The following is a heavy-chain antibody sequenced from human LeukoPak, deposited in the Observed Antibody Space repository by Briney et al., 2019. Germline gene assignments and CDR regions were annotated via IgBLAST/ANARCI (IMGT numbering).Heavy chain of an antibody. CDR2: IYYSGST. Sequence: SETLSLTCTVSGGSISSGGYYWSWIRQHPGKGLEWIGYIYYSGSTYYNPSLKSRVTISVDTSKNQFSLKLSSVTAAGTAVYYCARDYYDSSGSVWGQGTMVTVSS. D-gene: IGHD3-22*01. CDR3: ARDYYDSSGSV. V-gene: IGHV4-31*03. J-gene: IGHJ3*01. CDR1: GGSISSGGYY.